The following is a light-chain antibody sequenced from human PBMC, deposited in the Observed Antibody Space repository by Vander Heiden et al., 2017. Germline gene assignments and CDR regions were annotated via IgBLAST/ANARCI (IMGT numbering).Light chain of an antibody. V-gene: IGLV1-44*01. Sequence: PGQRVTISCSGSSTNIGSNTVSWYQQLPGTAPKLLIYSNNQRPSGVPDRCSGSRSGTSASLAISGLHSEDEADYYCAAWDDSLVVFGGGTKLTVL. CDR3: AAWDDSLVV. J-gene: IGLJ2*01. CDR2: SNN. CDR1: STNIGSNT.